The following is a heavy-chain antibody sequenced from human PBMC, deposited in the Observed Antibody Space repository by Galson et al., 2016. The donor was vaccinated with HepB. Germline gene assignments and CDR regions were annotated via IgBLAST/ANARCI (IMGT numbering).Heavy chain of an antibody. CDR1: GFTFSTYT. J-gene: IGHJ4*02. D-gene: IGHD1-14*01. Sequence: SLRLSCAASGFTFSTYTMSWVRQAPGKGLEWVSGIDGSGGSTYYADSVKGRFTISRDNPKNTLYLHMNSLKAEDTATYYSAKDRFCNRDFDYWGQGTLVTVSS. CDR3: AKDRFCNRDFDY. CDR2: IDGSGGST. V-gene: IGHV3-23*01.